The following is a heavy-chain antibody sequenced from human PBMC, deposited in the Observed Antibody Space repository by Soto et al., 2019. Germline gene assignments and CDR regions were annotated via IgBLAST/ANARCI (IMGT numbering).Heavy chain of an antibody. Sequence: ASVKVSCKASGYTFTSYAMHWVRQAPGQRLEWMGWINAGNGNTKYSQKFQGRVTITRDTSASTAYVELSSLRSEDTAVYYCARVPPVPAATYLHYSYGMVVWGPGTTVTVAS. D-gene: IGHD2-2*01. V-gene: IGHV1-3*01. CDR3: ARVPPVPAATYLHYSYGMVV. CDR2: INAGNGNT. CDR1: GYTFTSYA. J-gene: IGHJ6*02.